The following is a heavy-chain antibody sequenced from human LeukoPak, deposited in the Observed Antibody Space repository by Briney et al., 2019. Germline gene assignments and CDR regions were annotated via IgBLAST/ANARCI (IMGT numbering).Heavy chain of an antibody. CDR3: AKGPGSGSYSSSHY. Sequence: PGGSLRLSCAASGFTFSSYAMSWVRQAPGKGLEWVSAISGSGGSTYYADSVKGRFTISRDNSKNTLYLQMNSLRAEDTAVYYCAKGPGSGSYSSSHYWGQGTLVTVSS. CDR1: GFTFSSYA. J-gene: IGHJ4*02. V-gene: IGHV3-23*01. D-gene: IGHD1-26*01. CDR2: ISGSGGST.